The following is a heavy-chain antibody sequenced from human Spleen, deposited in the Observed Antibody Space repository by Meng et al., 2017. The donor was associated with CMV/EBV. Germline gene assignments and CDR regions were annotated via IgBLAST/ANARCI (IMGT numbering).Heavy chain of an antibody. J-gene: IGHJ4*02. D-gene: IGHD3-10*01. CDR1: GGPISSRNW. CDR3: ARGVYYGSGSYYSY. Sequence: SGGPISSRNWWSWVRQSRGKGLEWIGEIYHSGITNYRASLKSRVTISIDKSKTQFALKLTSVTAADTAGYYCARGVYYGSGSYYSYWGQGTLVTVSS. V-gene: IGHV4-4*02. CDR2: IYHSGIT.